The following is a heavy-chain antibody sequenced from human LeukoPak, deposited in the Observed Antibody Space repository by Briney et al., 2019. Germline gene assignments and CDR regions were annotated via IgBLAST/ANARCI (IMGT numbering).Heavy chain of an antibody. J-gene: IGHJ4*02. CDR3: AKDPYGTRYFDY. D-gene: IGHD2-2*01. Sequence: GGSLRLSCAAYGFTFSSHALSWVRQAPGKGLEWVSSLSGSGYNTYYADSVKGRFTISRDNSKNTVYLQMNSLRAEDTAVYYCAKDPYGTRYFDYWGQGTLVTASS. V-gene: IGHV3-23*01. CDR1: GFTFSSHA. CDR2: LSGSGYNT.